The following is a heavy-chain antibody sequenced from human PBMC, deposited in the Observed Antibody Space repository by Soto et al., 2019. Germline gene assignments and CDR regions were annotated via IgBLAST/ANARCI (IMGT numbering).Heavy chain of an antibody. V-gene: IGHV4-4*02. D-gene: IGHD1-26*01. CDR3: AIHGGSSSFDY. CDR1: GGSISSSNW. Sequence: SETLSLTCAVSGGSISSSNWWSWVRQPPGKGLEWIGEIYHSGSTNYNPSLKSRVTISVDKSKNQFSLKLSSVTAADTAVYYWAIHGGSSSFDYWGQGTLVSVSS. CDR2: IYHSGST. J-gene: IGHJ4*02.